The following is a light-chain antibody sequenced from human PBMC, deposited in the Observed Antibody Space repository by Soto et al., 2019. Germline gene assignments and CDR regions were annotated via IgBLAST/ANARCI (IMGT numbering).Light chain of an antibody. J-gene: IGLJ3*02. CDR2: DVS. V-gene: IGLV2-11*01. CDR1: SSDVGGYNY. CDR3: CSYAGNSLWV. Sequence: QSALTQPRSVSGSPGQSVTISCTGTSSDVGGYNYVSCYQQHPGKAPKLMIYDVSKWPSGVPDRFSGSKSGNTASLTISGLQAEDEAAYYCCSYAGNSLWVFGGGTKLTVL.